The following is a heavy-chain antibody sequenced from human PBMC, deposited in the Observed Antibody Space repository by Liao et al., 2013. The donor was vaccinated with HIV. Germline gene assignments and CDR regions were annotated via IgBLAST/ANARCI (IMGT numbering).Heavy chain of an antibody. J-gene: IGHJ4*02. D-gene: IGHD6-13*01. CDR2: IYYSGST. Sequence: QVQLQESGPGLVKPSETLSLTCTVSGGSISSRSYYWGWIRQPPGKGLEWIGSIYYSGSTYYNPSLKSRVTISVDTSKNQFSLKLSSVTAADTAVYYCARGPGTYSSSWKFDYWAREPWSPSPQ. CDR1: GGSISSRSYY. CDR3: ARGPGTYSSSWKFDY. V-gene: IGHV4-39*07.